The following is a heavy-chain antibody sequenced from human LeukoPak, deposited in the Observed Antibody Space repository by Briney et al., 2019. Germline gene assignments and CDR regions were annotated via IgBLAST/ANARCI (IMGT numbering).Heavy chain of an antibody. D-gene: IGHD3-22*01. CDR2: ISGGST. V-gene: IGHV3-38-3*01. CDR3: AREGPSWYYDSSGYPA. Sequence: PGGSLRLSCAASGFTFSSYAMSWVRQPPGKGLEWVSSISGGSTYYADSRKGRFTISRDNSKNTLYLQMNSLRAEDTAVYYCAREGPSWYYDSSGYPAWGQGTLVTVSS. CDR1: GFTFSSYA. J-gene: IGHJ4*02.